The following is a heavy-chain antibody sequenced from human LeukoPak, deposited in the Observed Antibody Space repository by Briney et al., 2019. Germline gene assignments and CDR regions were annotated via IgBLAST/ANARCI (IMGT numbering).Heavy chain of an antibody. CDR3: ARTLEAAADFDY. J-gene: IGHJ4*02. D-gene: IGHD6-13*01. V-gene: IGHV3-7*03. CDR2: IKQDGSEK. Sequence: GGSLRLSCAASGFTFSSYWMSWVRQAPGKGLEWVANIKQDGSEKYYVDSVKGGFTISRDKAKNSLYLQMDSLRAEDTAVYYCARTLEAAADFDYWGQGTLVTVSS. CDR1: GFTFSSYW.